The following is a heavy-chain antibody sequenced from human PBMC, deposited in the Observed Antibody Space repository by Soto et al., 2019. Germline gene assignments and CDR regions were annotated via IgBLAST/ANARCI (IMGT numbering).Heavy chain of an antibody. CDR1: GYTFTGYY. V-gene: IGHV1-2*02. J-gene: IGHJ1*01. CDR3: ARLGMATAKVFQH. D-gene: IGHD5-18*01. Sequence: GASVKVSCKASGYTFTGYYMHWVRQAPGQGPEWMGWINPNSGGTNYAQKFQGRVTMTRDTSISTAYMELSRLRSDDTAVYYCARLGMATAKVFQHWGQGTLVTVSS. CDR2: INPNSGGT.